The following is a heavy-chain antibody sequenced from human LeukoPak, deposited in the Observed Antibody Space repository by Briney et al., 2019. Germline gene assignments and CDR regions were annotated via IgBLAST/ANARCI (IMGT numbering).Heavy chain of an antibody. Sequence: GASRKISCNGSGYSFTNYWICCLRQIAGKGLEWMGIIYPGDSDTRYSASFQGQVTISADRSISTAYLQWSSLKAADTAMYYCARYRDYGYCDYWGQGTLVTVSS. V-gene: IGHV5-51*01. J-gene: IGHJ4*02. D-gene: IGHD4-17*01. CDR1: GYSFTNYW. CDR3: ARYRDYGYCDY. CDR2: IYPGDSDT.